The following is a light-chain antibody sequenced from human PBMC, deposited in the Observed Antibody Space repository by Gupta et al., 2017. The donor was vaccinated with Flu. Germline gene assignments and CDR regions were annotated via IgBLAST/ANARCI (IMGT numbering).Light chain of an antibody. J-gene: IGKJ5*01. CDR1: QSVLYSSNNKNY. CDR3: QQYYSTPIT. CDR2: WAS. Sequence: DIVMTQPPDSLAVSLGERPTITCKSSQSVLYSSNNKNYLAWYQQKPGQPPKMLIYWASTRESGVPDRFSGSGSGTDFTLTISSLQAEDVAVYYCQQYYSTPITFGQGTRLEIK. V-gene: IGKV4-1*01.